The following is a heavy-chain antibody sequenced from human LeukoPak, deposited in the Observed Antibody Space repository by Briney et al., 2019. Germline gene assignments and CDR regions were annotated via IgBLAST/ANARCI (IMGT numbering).Heavy chain of an antibody. Sequence: PGGSLRLSCAASGFTFGSHGMSWVRQAPGKGLEWVSTISGSGGSTYYADSVKGRFTISRDNSKNTLYLQMNSLKTEDTAVYYCARGYHSFDIWGQGTMLTVSS. CDR1: GFTFGSHG. D-gene: IGHD2-2*01. CDR3: ARGYHSFDI. V-gene: IGHV3-23*01. CDR2: ISGSGGST. J-gene: IGHJ3*02.